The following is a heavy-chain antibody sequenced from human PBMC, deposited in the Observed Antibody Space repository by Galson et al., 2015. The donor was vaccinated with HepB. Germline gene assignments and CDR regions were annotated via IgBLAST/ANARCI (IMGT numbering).Heavy chain of an antibody. CDR1: GFTFNTYG. CDR3: AKSGIVIAAMSFDM. Sequence: SLRLSCAGSGFTFNTYGMSWVRQAPGKGLEWVSTISGRGDSTYYADSVKGRCTISRDNSKNTLHLQMNSLRAEDTAVYYCAKSGIVIAAMSFDMWGQGTTVTVSS. D-gene: IGHD2-2*01. J-gene: IGHJ3*02. V-gene: IGHV3-23*01. CDR2: ISGRGDST.